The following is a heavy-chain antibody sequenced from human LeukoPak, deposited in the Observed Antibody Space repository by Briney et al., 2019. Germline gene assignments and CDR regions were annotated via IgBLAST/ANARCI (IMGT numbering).Heavy chain of an antibody. J-gene: IGHJ4*02. Sequence: GGSLRLSCAASGFTFSTYSMGWVRQAPGKGLEWVSTISGSAGNTYFADSVKDRFTISRDNSKNTLSLQMNSLRAEDTAVYYCAKGHSSGWFYFDYWGQGTLVTVSS. CDR2: ISGSAGNT. D-gene: IGHD6-19*01. CDR3: AKGHSSGWFYFDY. CDR1: GFTFSTYS. V-gene: IGHV3-23*01.